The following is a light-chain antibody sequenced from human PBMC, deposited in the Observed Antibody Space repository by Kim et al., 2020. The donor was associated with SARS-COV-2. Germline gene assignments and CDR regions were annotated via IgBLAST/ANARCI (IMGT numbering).Light chain of an antibody. CDR2: GKN. V-gene: IGLV3-19*01. Sequence: SSELTQDPAVSVVLGQTVRITCQGDSLRNYFASWYQQKPGQAPVLVIYGKNNRPSGIPDRFSGSSSGNTASLTITGAQAEDEADYYCNSRDSSGNHVVFG. J-gene: IGLJ2*01. CDR3: NSRDSSGNHVV. CDR1: SLRNYF.